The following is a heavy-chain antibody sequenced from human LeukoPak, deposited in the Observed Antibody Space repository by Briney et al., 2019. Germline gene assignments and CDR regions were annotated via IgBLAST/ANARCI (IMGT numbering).Heavy chain of an antibody. V-gene: IGHV3-7*01. Sequence: PGGSLRLSCAASGFTFSSYWMSWVRQAPGKGLEWVANIKQDGSEKYYVDSVKGRFTISRDNAKNSLYLQMNSLRAEDTAVYYCAREVGTYDFWSGYDYWGQGTLVTVSS. CDR2: IKQDGSEK. D-gene: IGHD3-3*01. J-gene: IGHJ4*02. CDR1: GFTFSSYW. CDR3: AREVGTYDFWSGYDY.